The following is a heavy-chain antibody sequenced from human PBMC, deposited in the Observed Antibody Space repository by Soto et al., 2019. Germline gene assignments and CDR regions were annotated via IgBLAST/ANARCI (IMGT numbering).Heavy chain of an antibody. D-gene: IGHD2-15*01. J-gene: IGHJ4*02. CDR2: IYYSGST. Sequence: SETLSLTCTVSGGSISSGDYYWSWIRQPPGKGLEWIGYIYYSGSTYYNPSLKSRVTISVDTSKNQFSLQLSSVTAADTAVYYCAREGRATGKYREWCNDYFDYWCQGTLVTVSS. V-gene: IGHV4-30-4*01. CDR3: AREGRATGKYREWCNDYFDY. CDR1: GGSISSGDYY.